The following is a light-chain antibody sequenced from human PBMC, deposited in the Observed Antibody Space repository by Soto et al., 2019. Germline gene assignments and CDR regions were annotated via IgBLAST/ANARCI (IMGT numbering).Light chain of an antibody. J-gene: IGKJ1*01. CDR1: QSVIGN. Sequence: EIVMTQSPATLSVSPGDRATLSCRASQSVIGNLAWYQQSPGQAPRLLIYGASTRATGVPARFSGSGSGTKFTLAIRTLQSEDFAVYYCQQYNNWPGTFGQGTKLEIK. CDR2: GAS. V-gene: IGKV3-15*01. CDR3: QQYNNWPGT.